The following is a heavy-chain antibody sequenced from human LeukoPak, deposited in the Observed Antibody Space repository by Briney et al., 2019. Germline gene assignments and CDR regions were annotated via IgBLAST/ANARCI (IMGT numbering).Heavy chain of an antibody. Sequence: ASVKVSCKASGYTFTSYDINWVRRATGQGLEWMGWMNPNSGNTGYAQKFQGRVTITRNISISTAYMELSSLRSEDTAVYYCARGPYSNYYYYYYMDVWGKGTTVTVSS. D-gene: IGHD4-11*01. CDR3: ARGPYSNYYYYYYMDV. CDR2: MNPNSGNT. J-gene: IGHJ6*03. CDR1: GYTFTSYD. V-gene: IGHV1-8*03.